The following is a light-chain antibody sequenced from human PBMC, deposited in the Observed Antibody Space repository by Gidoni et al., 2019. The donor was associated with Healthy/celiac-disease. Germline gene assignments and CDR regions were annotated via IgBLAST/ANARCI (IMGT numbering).Light chain of an antibody. V-gene: IGKV1-39*01. CDR1: QSISNY. Sequence: DIQMTQSPSSLSASVGDRVTITCQANQSISNYINWYQQKPGNAPKLLIDAASSLQSGVPSRFSGSGSGTDFTLTISSLQPEDFATYYCQQSYSTPLTFGGGTKVEIK. CDR3: QQSYSTPLT. CDR2: AAS. J-gene: IGKJ4*01.